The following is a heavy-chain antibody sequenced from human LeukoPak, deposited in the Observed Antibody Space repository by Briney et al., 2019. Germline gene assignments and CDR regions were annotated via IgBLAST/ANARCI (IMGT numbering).Heavy chain of an antibody. Sequence: GESLKISCKGSGYSFTSYWIAWVRQMPGEGLEWMGIIYPSDSETTYSPSFQGQVTIYADKSISTAYLQWSSLTASDTAMYYCARSVGATPLDYWGQGTPVTVSS. CDR3: ARSVGATPLDY. V-gene: IGHV5-51*01. CDR2: IYPSDSET. CDR1: GYSFTSYW. D-gene: IGHD1-26*01. J-gene: IGHJ4*02.